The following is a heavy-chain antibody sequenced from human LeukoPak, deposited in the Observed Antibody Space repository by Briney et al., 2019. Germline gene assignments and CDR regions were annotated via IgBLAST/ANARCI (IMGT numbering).Heavy chain of an antibody. CDR2: IYTSGST. J-gene: IGHJ4*02. Sequence: SETLSLTCTVSGGSISSGSYYWSWIRQPAGKGLEWIGRIYTSGSTNYNPSLKSRVTISVDTSKNQFSLKLSSVTAADTAVYYCARDLRYWGQGTLVTVSS. V-gene: IGHV4-61*02. CDR1: GGSISSGSYY. CDR3: ARDLRY.